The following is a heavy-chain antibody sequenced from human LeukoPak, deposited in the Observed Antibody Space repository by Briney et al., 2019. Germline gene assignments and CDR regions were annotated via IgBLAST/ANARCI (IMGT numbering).Heavy chain of an antibody. D-gene: IGHD3-10*01. V-gene: IGHV4-34*01. CDR1: GGSFSGYY. J-gene: IGHJ4*02. CDR3: ARQYYYGSGSYGPYFDY. CDR2: INHSGST. Sequence: SETLSLTCAVYGGSFSGYYWSWIRQPSGKGLEWIGEINHSGSTNYNPSLKSRVTISVDTSKNQFSLKLSSVTAADTAVYYCARQYYYGSGSYGPYFDYWGQGTLVTVSS.